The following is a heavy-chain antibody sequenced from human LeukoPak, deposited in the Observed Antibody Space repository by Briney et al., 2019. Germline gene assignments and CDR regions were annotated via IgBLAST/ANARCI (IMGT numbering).Heavy chain of an antibody. D-gene: IGHD3-16*01. V-gene: IGHV4-31*03. CDR2: INHSGST. J-gene: IGHJ5*02. CDR3: ARGGDWFDP. Sequence: SQTLSLTCTVSGGSISSGGYYWSWIRQHPGKGLEWIGEINHSGSTNYNPSLKSRVTISVDTSKNQFSLKLSSVTAADTAVYYCARGGDWFDPWGQGTLVTVSS. CDR1: GGSISSGGYY.